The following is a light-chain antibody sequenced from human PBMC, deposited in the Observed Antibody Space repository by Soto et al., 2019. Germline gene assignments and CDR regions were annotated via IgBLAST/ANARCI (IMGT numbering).Light chain of an antibody. Sequence: QSALTQPASVSGSPGQSITISCTGSKSDVGAYNYVSWYQQHPGKAPKLIIYEVNNRPSGVSYRFSGSKSGNTASLTISGLQAEDEADYYCASYTVSHTRVFGGGTKVTVL. V-gene: IGLV2-14*01. J-gene: IGLJ3*02. CDR2: EVN. CDR3: ASYTVSHTRV. CDR1: KSDVGAYNY.